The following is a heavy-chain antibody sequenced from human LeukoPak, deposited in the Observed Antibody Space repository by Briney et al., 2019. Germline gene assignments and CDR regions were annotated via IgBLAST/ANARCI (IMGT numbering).Heavy chain of an antibody. D-gene: IGHD1-1*01. J-gene: IGHJ4*02. CDR1: GGSFSGYY. CDR2: INHSGST. V-gene: IGHV4-34*01. CDR3: ARLTRRSGNYFDY. Sequence: SETLSLTCAVYGGSFSGYYWSWIRQPPGKGLEWIGEINHSGSTNYNPSLKSRVTISVDTSKNQFSLKLSSVTAADTAVYYCARLTRRSGNYFDYWGQGTLVTVSS.